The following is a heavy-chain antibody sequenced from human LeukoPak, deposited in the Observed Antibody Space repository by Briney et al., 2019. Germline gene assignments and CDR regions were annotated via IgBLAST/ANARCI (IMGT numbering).Heavy chain of an antibody. CDR3: ARDSGYYYPLFDY. J-gene: IGHJ4*02. CDR2: INHSGST. V-gene: IGHV4-34*01. Sequence: PSETLSLTCAVYGGSFSGYYWSWIRQPPGKGLEWIGEINHSGSTNYNPSLKSRVTISVDTSKNQFSLKLSSVTAADTAVYYCARDSGYYYPLFDYWGQGTLVTVPS. D-gene: IGHD3-22*01. CDR1: GGSFSGYY.